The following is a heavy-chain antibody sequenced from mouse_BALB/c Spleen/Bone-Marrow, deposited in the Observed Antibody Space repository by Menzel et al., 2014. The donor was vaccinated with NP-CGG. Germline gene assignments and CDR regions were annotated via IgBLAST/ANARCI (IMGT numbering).Heavy chain of an antibody. D-gene: IGHD1-1*01. Sequence: QVQLKQSGAEVVKPGASVKVSCKASGYIFTNYWMQWVKQRPGQGLEWIGEIEPSDSYTNYNQDFKGKATLTVDKSSSTAYMQLNSLTSEDSAVYYCARGRTTVVSDYWGQGTSLTVSS. J-gene: IGHJ2*02. CDR1: GYIFTNYW. CDR2: IEPSDSYT. V-gene: IGHV1-69*02. CDR3: ARGRTTVVSDY.